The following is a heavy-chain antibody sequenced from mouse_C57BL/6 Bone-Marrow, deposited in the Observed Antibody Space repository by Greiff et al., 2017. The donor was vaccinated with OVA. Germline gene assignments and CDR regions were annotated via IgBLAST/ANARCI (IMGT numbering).Heavy chain of an antibody. CDR3: ARGRKVYFDY. V-gene: IGHV5-4*03. Sequence: EVKLVESGGGLVKPGGSLKLSCAASGFTFSSYAMSWVRQTPEKRLEWVATISDGGSYTYYPDNVKGRFTISRDNAKNNLYLQMSHLKSEDTAMYYCARGRKVYFDYWGQGTTLTVSS. J-gene: IGHJ2*01. CDR1: GFTFSSYA. CDR2: ISDGGSYT.